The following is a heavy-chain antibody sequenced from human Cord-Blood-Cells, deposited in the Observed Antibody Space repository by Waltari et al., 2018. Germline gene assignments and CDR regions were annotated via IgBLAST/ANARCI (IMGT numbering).Heavy chain of an antibody. V-gene: IGHV4-4*02. CDR2: IYHSGGT. Sequence: QVQLQESGPGLVKHSGTLSLPCAVSGGCISSSTWWSWVRQPPGKGLEWIGEIYHSGGTNYNPSLKSRVTISVDKSKNQFSLKLSSVTAADTAVYYCARTIVVVPAAIDYWGQGTLVTVSS. D-gene: IGHD2-2*01. CDR3: ARTIVVVPAAIDY. CDR1: GGCISSSTW. J-gene: IGHJ4*02.